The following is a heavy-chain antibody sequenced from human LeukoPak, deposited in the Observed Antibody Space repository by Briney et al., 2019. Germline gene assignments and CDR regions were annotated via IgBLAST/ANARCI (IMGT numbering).Heavy chain of an antibody. V-gene: IGHV3-33*01. Sequence: PGRSLRLSCAASGFTFSSYGMHWVRQAPGKGLEWVAVIWYDGSNKYYADSVKGRFTISRDNSKNTLYLQMNSLRAEDTAVYYCAGENGDYDGPDDAFDIWGQGTMVTVSS. CDR1: GFTFSSYG. D-gene: IGHD4-17*01. CDR3: AGENGDYDGPDDAFDI. CDR2: IWYDGSNK. J-gene: IGHJ3*02.